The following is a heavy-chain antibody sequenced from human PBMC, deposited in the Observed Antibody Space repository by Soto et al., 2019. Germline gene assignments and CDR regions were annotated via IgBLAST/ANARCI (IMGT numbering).Heavy chain of an antibody. CDR3: AKDWCSGTTCYCLEN. J-gene: IGHJ4*02. V-gene: IGHV3-23*01. Sequence: VQLLESGGGLVQPGGSLRLSCAASGFTFSSYAMSWVRQAPGKGLEWVSSVSGSSGSKYYADSVKGRFTISRYNSKSTVYLQMTSLRAEDTAVYFCAKDWCSGTTCYCLENWGQGTLVTVSS. D-gene: IGHD1-7*01. CDR2: VSGSSGSK. CDR1: GFTFSSYA.